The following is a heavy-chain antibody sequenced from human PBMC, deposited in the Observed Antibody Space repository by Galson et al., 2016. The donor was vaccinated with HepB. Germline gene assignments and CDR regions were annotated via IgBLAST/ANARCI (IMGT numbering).Heavy chain of an antibody. CDR1: GFTFDDFA. V-gene: IGHV3-7*03. D-gene: IGHD2-15*01. CDR2: IKGDGSEM. J-gene: IGHJ4*02. Sequence: SLRLSCAASGFTFDDFAMHWVRQSPGKGLEWLANIKGDGSEMYYVDSVKGRFTISRDRVEKSLSLQMNSLRAEDTAIYYCAVAAGYSSDYWGQGTLVIVSS. CDR3: AVAAGYSSDY.